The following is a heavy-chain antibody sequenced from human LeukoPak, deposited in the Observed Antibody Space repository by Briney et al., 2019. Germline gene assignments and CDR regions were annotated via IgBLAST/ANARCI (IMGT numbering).Heavy chain of an antibody. CDR3: ARARGRWHLLPLDF. CDR2: ISHDGATK. J-gene: IGHJ4*02. Sequence: GGSLRLSCAASGFSFSNFAIHWVRQAPGKGLEWLAVISHDGATKHYADSVKGRFTISRDNSNNSLSLQMNSLSAEDMAVYYCARARGRWHLLPLDFWGQGTLVTVSS. V-gene: IGHV3-30*04. D-gene: IGHD1-26*01. CDR1: GFSFSNFA.